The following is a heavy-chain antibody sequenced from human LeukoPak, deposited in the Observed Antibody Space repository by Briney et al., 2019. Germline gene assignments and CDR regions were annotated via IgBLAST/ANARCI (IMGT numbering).Heavy chain of an antibody. CDR1: GFTFSSYG. CDR2: IKQDGSEK. J-gene: IGHJ4*02. Sequence: GGSLRLSCAASGFTFSSYGMSWVRQAPGKGLEWVANIKQDGSEKYYVDSVKGRFTISRDNAKNSLYLQMNSLRAEDTAVYYCVRSAETLDYWGQGTLVTVSS. D-gene: IGHD1-14*01. CDR3: VRSAETLDY. V-gene: IGHV3-7*01.